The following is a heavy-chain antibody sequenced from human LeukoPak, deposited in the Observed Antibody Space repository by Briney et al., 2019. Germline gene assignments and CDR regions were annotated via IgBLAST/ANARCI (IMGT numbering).Heavy chain of an antibody. CDR1: GGSISSYY. CDR3: ARVGPGTNFDY. D-gene: IGHD2-8*01. CDR2: IYYSGST. Sequence: PAETLSLTCTVSGGSISSYYWSWIRQPPGKGLEWIGYIYYSGSTNYNPPRKSRVTISVDTSKNQFSLKLSSVTAADTAVYYCARVGPGTNFDYWGQGTLVTVSS. J-gene: IGHJ4*02. V-gene: IGHV4-59*01.